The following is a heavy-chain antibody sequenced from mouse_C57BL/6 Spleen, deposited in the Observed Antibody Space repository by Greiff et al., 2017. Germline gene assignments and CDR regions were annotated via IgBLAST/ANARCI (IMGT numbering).Heavy chain of an antibody. V-gene: IGHV5-17*01. Sequence: EVQRVESGGGLVKPGGSLKLSCAASGFTFSDYGMHWVRQAPEKGLEWVAYISSGSSTIYYADTVKGGFTISRDNAKNTLFLQMTSLRSEDTAMYYCARNGKSYAMDYWGQGTSVTVSS. D-gene: IGHD1-1*01. J-gene: IGHJ4*01. CDR1: GFTFSDYG. CDR2: ISSGSSTI. CDR3: ARNGKSYAMDY.